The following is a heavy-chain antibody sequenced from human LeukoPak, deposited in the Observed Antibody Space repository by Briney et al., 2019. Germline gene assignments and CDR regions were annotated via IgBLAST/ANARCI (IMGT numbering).Heavy chain of an antibody. Sequence: PSQTLSLTCTVSGGSISSGGYYWSWIRQHPGKGLEWIGYIYYSGSTYYNPSLKSRVTISVDTSKNQFSLKLSSVTAADTAVYYCARSVFSSRRVRGVNYYYYMDVWGKGTTVTVSS. D-gene: IGHD3-10*01. CDR1: GGSISSGGYY. CDR3: ARSVFSSRRVRGVNYYYYMDV. J-gene: IGHJ6*03. V-gene: IGHV4-31*03. CDR2: IYYSGST.